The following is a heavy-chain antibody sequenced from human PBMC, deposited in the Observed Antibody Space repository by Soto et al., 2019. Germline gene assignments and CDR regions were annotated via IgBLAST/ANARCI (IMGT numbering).Heavy chain of an antibody. D-gene: IGHD5-12*01. J-gene: IGHJ5*02. CDR2: ISYDGSNK. Sequence: QVQLVESGGGVVQPGRSLRLSCAASGFSFRSYGMHWVRQAPGKGLEWVAVISYDGSNKYYTDSVKGRFTISRDNCKKTLYLPMNSLRAEDTAVYYCAKGSLAGSSNWFDPWGQGTLVTVSS. CDR3: AKGSLAGSSNWFDP. V-gene: IGHV3-30*18. CDR1: GFSFRSYG.